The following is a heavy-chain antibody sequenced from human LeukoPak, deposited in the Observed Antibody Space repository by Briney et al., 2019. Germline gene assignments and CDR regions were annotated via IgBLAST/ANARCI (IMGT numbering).Heavy chain of an antibody. Sequence: GGSLRLSCAASGFTASSNYMSWVRQAPGKGLEWVSVIYSGGSTYYADSVKGRFTISRDNSKNTLYLQMNSLRAEDTAVYYCAGNNYYDSSGQCYWGQGTLVTVSS. CDR3: AGNNYYDSSGQCY. CDR2: IYSGGST. V-gene: IGHV3-66*01. J-gene: IGHJ4*02. D-gene: IGHD3-22*01. CDR1: GFTASSNY.